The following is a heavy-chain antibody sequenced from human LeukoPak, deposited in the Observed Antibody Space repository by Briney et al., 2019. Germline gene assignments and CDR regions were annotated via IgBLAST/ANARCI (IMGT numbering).Heavy chain of an antibody. J-gene: IGHJ5*02. CDR1: GDSIDGYY. Sequence: PSETLSLTCTVSGDSIDGYYWSWIRQPPGKGLEWIGYIFYTGTTYYNPSLKSRVSMSVDASKNQFSLNLSSVTAADTAVYYSARGLSLAWFDPWGQGTLVAVSS. D-gene: IGHD2-15*01. V-gene: IGHV4-59*01. CDR2: IFYTGTT. CDR3: ARGLSLAWFDP.